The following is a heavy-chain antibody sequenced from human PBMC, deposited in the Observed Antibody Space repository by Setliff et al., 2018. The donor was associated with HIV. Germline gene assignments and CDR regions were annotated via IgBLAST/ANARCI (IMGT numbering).Heavy chain of an antibody. J-gene: IGHJ5*02. Sequence: SETLSLTCAVSGYSISRGYYWGWIRQPPGKGLEWIGSIYYSGSTYYNPSLKSRVTISVDTSKSQFSLKLSSVTAADAAVYYCASRVYYYDSSGYLREEGFDPWGQGTLVTVSS. CDR1: GYSISRGYY. V-gene: IGHV4-38-2*01. CDR3: ASRVYYYDSSGYLREEGFDP. D-gene: IGHD3-22*01. CDR2: IYYSGST.